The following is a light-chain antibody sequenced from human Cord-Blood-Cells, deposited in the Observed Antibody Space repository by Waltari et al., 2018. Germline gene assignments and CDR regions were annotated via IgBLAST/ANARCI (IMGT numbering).Light chain of an antibody. V-gene: IGLV2-8*01. Sequence: QSALTQPPSASGSPGQSVTISCTGTSRDVGGYNYVSWYQQHPGKAPKLMIYEVSKRPSGVPDRFSGSKSGNTASLTVSGLQAEDEADYYCSSYAGSNNFGYVFGTGTKVTVL. J-gene: IGLJ1*01. CDR3: SSYAGSNNFGYV. CDR2: EVS. CDR1: SRDVGGYNY.